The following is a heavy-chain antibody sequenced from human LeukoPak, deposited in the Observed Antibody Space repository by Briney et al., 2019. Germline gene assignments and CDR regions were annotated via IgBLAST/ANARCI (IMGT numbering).Heavy chain of an antibody. D-gene: IGHD5-18*01. Sequence: PSETLSLTCIVSGVSITSNYWSWIRQPPGKGLEWLGYTHHSGATSYNPSLKSRSTMSLDTSNNQFSLKLSSVTAADTAVYYCARSSGHSYGDFDYWGQGNLVTVSS. J-gene: IGHJ4*02. CDR2: THHSGAT. CDR3: ARSSGHSYGDFDY. V-gene: IGHV4-59*01. CDR1: GVSITSNY.